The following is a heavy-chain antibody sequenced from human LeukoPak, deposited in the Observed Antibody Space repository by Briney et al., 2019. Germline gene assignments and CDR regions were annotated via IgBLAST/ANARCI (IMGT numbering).Heavy chain of an antibody. V-gene: IGHV3-23*01. D-gene: IGHD1-26*01. CDR2: ISGSGGST. J-gene: IGHJ4*02. Sequence: GRSLRLSCAASGFTFSSYAMSWVRQAPGKGLEWVSAISGSGGSTYYADSVKGRFTISRGNSKNTLYLQMNSLRAEDTAVYYCAKVRIVGATTGFDYWGQGTLVTVSS. CDR1: GFTFSSYA. CDR3: AKVRIVGATTGFDY.